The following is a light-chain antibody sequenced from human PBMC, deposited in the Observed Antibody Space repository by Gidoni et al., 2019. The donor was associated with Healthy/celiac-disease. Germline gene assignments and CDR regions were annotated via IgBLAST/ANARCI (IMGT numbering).Light chain of an antibody. J-gene: IGKJ1*01. CDR1: QSVSSY. CDR3: QQRSNGT. V-gene: IGKV3-11*01. CDR2: DAS. Sequence: EIVLKQSPATLSLSPGERATLSCRASQSVSSYLAWYQQKPGQAPRLLIYDASNRATGIPARFSGSGSGTDFTLTISSLEPEDFAVYYCQQRSNGTFGQGTKVEIK.